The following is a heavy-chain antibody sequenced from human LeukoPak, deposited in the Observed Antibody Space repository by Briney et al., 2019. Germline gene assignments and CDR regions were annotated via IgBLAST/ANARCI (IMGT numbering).Heavy chain of an antibody. CDR1: GGSISSGGYS. D-gene: IGHD4-23*01. V-gene: IGHV4-30-2*01. Sequence: SETLSLTCAVSGGSISSGGYSWSWIRQPPGKGLEWIGYIYHSGSTYYNPSLKSRVTISVDRSKNQFSLRLSSVTAADTAVYYCARAEAYGGKRIDPWGQGTLVTVSS. CDR2: IYHSGST. J-gene: IGHJ5*02. CDR3: ARAEAYGGKRIDP.